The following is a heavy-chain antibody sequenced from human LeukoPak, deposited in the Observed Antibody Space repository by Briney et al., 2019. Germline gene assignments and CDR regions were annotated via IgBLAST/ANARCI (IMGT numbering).Heavy chain of an antibody. CDR1: GFSFSSYG. D-gene: IGHD2-15*01. J-gene: IGHJ4*02. Sequence: PGGSLRLSCAASGFSFSSYGIHWVRQAPGKGLEWVAVISYDGSNKYYADSVKGRFTISRDNSKNTLYLQMNSLRAEDTAVYYCAKDRGYCSGGSCMRIDSWGQGNLVTVSS. CDR2: ISYDGSNK. V-gene: IGHV3-30*18. CDR3: AKDRGYCSGGSCMRIDS.